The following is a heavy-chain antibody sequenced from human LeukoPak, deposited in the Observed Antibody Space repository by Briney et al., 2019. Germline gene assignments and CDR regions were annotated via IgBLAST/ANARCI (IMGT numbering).Heavy chain of an antibody. J-gene: IGHJ6*03. Sequence: GGSLRLSCAASGFTFSSYSMNWVRQAPGKGLEWVSSISSSSSYIYYADSVKGRFTISRDNAKNSLYLQMNSLRAEDTAVYYCARDLGSRQQVDLEYYYMDVWGKGTTVTVSS. V-gene: IGHV3-21*01. D-gene: IGHD3-10*01. CDR2: ISSSSSYI. CDR3: ARDLGSRQQVDLEYYYMDV. CDR1: GFTFSSYS.